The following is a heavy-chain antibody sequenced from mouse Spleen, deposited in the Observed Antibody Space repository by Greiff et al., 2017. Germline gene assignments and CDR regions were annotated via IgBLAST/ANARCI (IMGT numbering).Heavy chain of an antibody. Sequence: QVQLQQPGAELVMPGTSVKMSCKASGYTFTNYWIGWAKQRPGHGLEWIGDIYPGGGYTNYNEKFKGKATLTADKSSSTAYMQFSSLTSEDSAIYYCAREGIYGNYADYWGQGTTLTVSS. D-gene: IGHD2-1*01. CDR3: AREGIYGNYADY. CDR2: IYPGGGYT. CDR1: GYTFTNYW. J-gene: IGHJ2*01. V-gene: IGHV1-63*01.